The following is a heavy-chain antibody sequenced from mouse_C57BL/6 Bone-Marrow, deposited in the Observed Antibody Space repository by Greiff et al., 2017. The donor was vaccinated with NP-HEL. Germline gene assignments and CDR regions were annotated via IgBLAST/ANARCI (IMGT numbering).Heavy chain of an antibody. D-gene: IGHD1-1*01. J-gene: IGHJ2*01. CDR1: GYTFTDYN. Sequence: VQLQQSGPELVKPGASVKMSCKASGYTFTDYNMHWVKQSHGKSLEWIGYINPNNGGTSYNQKFKGKATLTVNKSSSTAYMDLRSLTSYDSAVYFCARPCITTVVAPGYWGQGTTLTVSS. V-gene: IGHV1-22*01. CDR2: INPNNGGT. CDR3: ARPCITTVVAPGY.